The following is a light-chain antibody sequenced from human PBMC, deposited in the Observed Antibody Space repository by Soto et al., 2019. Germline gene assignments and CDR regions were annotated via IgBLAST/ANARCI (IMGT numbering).Light chain of an antibody. V-gene: IGKV3-11*01. Sequence: EIVLTQSPATLSLSPGERATLSCWASQSVSNSLAWFQQRPGQAPRLLIYGASDRATGIPARFSGTGSGTDFTLTISSLEPEDFAVYYCQQRAKWPRTLGQGTKVEIK. CDR2: GAS. CDR1: QSVSNS. CDR3: QQRAKWPRT. J-gene: IGKJ1*01.